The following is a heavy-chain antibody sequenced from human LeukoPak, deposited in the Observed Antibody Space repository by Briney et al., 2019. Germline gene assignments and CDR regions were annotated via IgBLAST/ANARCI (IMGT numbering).Heavy chain of an antibody. CDR3: ARGGYDILTGYYIFDY. Sequence: SGTLSLTCAVSGGSISSGGYSWSWIRQPPGKGLEWIGYIYHSGSTYYNPSLKSRVTISVDRSKNQFSLKLSSVTAADTAVYYCARGGYDILTGYYIFDYWGQGTLVTVSS. CDR1: GGSISSGGYS. J-gene: IGHJ4*02. CDR2: IYHSGST. D-gene: IGHD3-9*01. V-gene: IGHV4-30-2*01.